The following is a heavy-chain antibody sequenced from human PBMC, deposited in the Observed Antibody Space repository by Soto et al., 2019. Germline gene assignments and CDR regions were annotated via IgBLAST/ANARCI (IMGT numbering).Heavy chain of an antibody. CDR2: ITSSGSNT. D-gene: IGHD6-6*01. CDR3: ARRGTISSAHPFDH. J-gene: IGHJ4*02. Sequence: QVQLVESGGGLVKPGGSLRLSCAASGFTFSGYNMSWIRQAPGKGLEWVSYITSSGSNTFDAESVKGRFTISRDNTINLLYLQMNSLSAEDTAVYYCARRGTISSAHPFDHWGQGTLVTVSS. CDR1: GFTFSGYN. V-gene: IGHV3-11*01.